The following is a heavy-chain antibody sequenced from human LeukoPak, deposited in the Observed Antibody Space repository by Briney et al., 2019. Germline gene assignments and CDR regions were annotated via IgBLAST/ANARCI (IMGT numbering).Heavy chain of an antibody. CDR3: ARESGKFDY. CDR1: GLAIGDFA. CDR2: ISGESIST. V-gene: IGHV3-43*02. Sequence: GGSLRLSCVPSGLAIGDFAMHWVRPAPRQGLGMVSLISGESISTFFSVSVKGRISISRDNSKNSLFLEMSSLRTEDTAMYYCARESGKFDYWGQGTLVAVSA. J-gene: IGHJ4*02.